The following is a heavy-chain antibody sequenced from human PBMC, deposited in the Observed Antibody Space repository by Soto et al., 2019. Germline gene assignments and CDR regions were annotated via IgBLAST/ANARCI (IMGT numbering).Heavy chain of an antibody. V-gene: IGHV3-66*01. CDR3: ARGDSFDY. J-gene: IGHJ4*02. Sequence: EVQLVESGGGLVQPGGSLRLSCAASGFTVSSNYMSWVRQAPGKGLEWVSVIYSGGSTYYAGSVKGRFTISRDNSKNTLYLQMSSRRAEDKAVYYCARGDSFDYRGQGTLVTVSS. CDR2: IYSGGST. CDR1: GFTVSSNY.